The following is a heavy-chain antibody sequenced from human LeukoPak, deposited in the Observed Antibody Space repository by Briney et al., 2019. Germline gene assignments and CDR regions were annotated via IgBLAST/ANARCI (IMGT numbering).Heavy chain of an antibody. V-gene: IGHV3-43*02. CDR1: GFTFDDYA. J-gene: IGHJ4*01. CDR2: ISGDGAST. CDR3: ARDGTAAGLYFNL. Sequence: GGSLRLSCAASGFTFDDYAMHWVREAPGKGLEWVSLISGDGASTYYADSVKGRFTISRDNSKNSLYLQMSSLRAEDTAVYYCARDGTAAGLYFNLWGHGTLVTVSS. D-gene: IGHD6-13*01.